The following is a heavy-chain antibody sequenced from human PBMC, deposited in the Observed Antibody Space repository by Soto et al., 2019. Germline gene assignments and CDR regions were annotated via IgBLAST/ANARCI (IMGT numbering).Heavy chain of an antibody. CDR1: GFILSTYP. CDR2: MTAAATST. J-gene: IGHJ6*02. Sequence: QLSESGGHLLQPGGSLTLSCAASGFILSTYPMTWVRQAPGRGLEWVSSMTAAATSTSYADSVKGRFTTSRDDSQTTLYLQINTLRPEDTAVYFCARGGADHYSYGMDVWGQGTTVIVSS. CDR3: ARGGADHYSYGMDV. D-gene: IGHD3-10*01. V-gene: IGHV3-23*01.